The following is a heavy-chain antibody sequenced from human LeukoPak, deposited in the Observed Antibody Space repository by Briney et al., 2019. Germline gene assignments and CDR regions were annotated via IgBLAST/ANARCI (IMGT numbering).Heavy chain of an antibody. CDR3: SQAAAGNAGHFQH. J-gene: IGHJ1*01. CDR1: GFTFSSYA. D-gene: IGHD6-13*01. CDR2: IYHSGGT. V-gene: IGHV4-34*08. Sequence: GSLRLSCAASGFTFSSYAMSWVRQPPGKGLEWIGEIYHSGGTNYNPSLKSRVTISVDTSKNQFSLKLSSVTAADTAVYYCSQAAAGNAGHFQHWGQGTLVTVSS.